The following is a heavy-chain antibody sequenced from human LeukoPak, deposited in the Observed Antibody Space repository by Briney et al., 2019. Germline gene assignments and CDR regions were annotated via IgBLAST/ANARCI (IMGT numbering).Heavy chain of an antibody. CDR1: GGSISSYY. CDR3: ALRVAVAELVDL. D-gene: IGHD6-19*01. J-gene: IGHJ3*01. CDR2: IYYSGST. Sequence: SETLSLTCTVSGGSISSYYWSWIRQPPGKGLEWIGYIYYSGSTNYNPSLKSRVTISVDTPKNQFSLKLISVTAADTAVYYCALRVAVAELVDLWGQGTMVTVSS. V-gene: IGHV4-59*08.